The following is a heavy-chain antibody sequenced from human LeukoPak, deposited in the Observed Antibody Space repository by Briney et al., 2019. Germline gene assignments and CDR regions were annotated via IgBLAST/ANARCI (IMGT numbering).Heavy chain of an antibody. CDR2: IIPIYGTT. CDR3: ARAVLSYCRGGSCPYFDY. CDR1: GGTFSNYA. Sequence: ASVKVSCKASGGTFSNYAVSWVRQAPGQGLEWMGGIIPIYGTTNYAQKFQGRVTITADKSTSTVYMELSSLRSEDTAVYYCARAVLSYCRGGSCPYFDYWGQGTLVTVSS. J-gene: IGHJ4*01. D-gene: IGHD2-15*01. V-gene: IGHV1-69*06.